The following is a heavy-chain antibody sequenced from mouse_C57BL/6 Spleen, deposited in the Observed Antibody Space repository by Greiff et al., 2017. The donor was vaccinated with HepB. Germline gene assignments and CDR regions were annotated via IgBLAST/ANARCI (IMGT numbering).Heavy chain of an antibody. Sequence: LVESGAELVRPGTSVKVSCKASGYAFTNYLIEWVKQRPGQGLEWIGVINPGSGGTNYNEKFKGKATLTADKSSSTAYMQLSSLTSEDSAVYFCARSEDYFDYWGQGTTLTVSS. J-gene: IGHJ2*01. CDR1: GYAFTNYL. CDR2: INPGSGGT. V-gene: IGHV1-54*01. CDR3: ARSEDYFDY.